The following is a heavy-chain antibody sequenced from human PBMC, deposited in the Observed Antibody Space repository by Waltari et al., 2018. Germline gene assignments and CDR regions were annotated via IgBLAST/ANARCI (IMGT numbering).Heavy chain of an antibody. Sequence: QVXXVXAGAEXKKXGSSVKVSCKASXGSFSSYVISWVRQAPGQGLEWIGGVTPIFXTANDXQKFQXRVTITADESXSTAYMELTSLRSEDTAXYYCARDGXYXDSXGFYYVNSAFDXWGQGTLVTISS. D-gene: IGHD3-22*01. CDR2: VTPIFXTA. V-gene: IGHV1-69*01. CDR3: ARDGXYXDSXGFYYVNSAFDX. CDR1: XGSFSSYV. J-gene: IGHJ4*02.